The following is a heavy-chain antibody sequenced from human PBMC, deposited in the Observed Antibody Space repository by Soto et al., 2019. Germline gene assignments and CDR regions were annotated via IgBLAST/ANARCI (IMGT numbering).Heavy chain of an antibody. CDR2: MNPNSGNT. CDR3: ARGHRSSWSYYYYYYMGV. J-gene: IGHJ6*03. D-gene: IGHD6-13*01. CDR1: GYTFTGYY. V-gene: IGHV1-8*02. Sequence: ASVKVSCKASGYTFTGYYMHWVRQAPGQGLEWMGWMNPNSGNTGYAQKFQGRATMTRNTSISTAYMELSSLRSEDTAVYYCARGHRSSWSYYYYYYMGVWGKGTTVTVSS.